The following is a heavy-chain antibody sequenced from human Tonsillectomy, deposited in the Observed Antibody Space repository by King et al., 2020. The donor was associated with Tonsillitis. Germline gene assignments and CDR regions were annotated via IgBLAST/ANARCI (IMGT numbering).Heavy chain of an antibody. J-gene: IGHJ3*01. D-gene: IGHD3-22*01. Sequence: QLVQSGAEVKKPGSLVKVSCKASGGTFSSYALSWVRQTPGQGLEWMGGIIPIFGTANYAQKFQGRVTITADESTSTAYMELSSLTSEDTAVYYCARDYRDYYDSSGFQGAFDFWGQGTMVTVSS. V-gene: IGHV1-69*12. CDR1: GGTFSSYA. CDR2: IIPIFGTA. CDR3: ARDYRDYYDSSGFQGAFDF.